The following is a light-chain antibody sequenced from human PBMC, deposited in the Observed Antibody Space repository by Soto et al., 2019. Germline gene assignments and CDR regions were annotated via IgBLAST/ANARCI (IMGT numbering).Light chain of an antibody. CDR2: GAS. V-gene: IGKV3-20*01. CDR1: QSVSSN. CDR3: HQYGSSPLT. J-gene: IGKJ4*01. Sequence: DIVFTQSPGTLSLSPRERYTLSCRASQSVSSNLAWYQQKPGQAPRLLIYGASNRASGIPDRFSGGGSGTAFTLTISRLEPEDFAVYYCHQYGSSPLTFGGGTRWIS.